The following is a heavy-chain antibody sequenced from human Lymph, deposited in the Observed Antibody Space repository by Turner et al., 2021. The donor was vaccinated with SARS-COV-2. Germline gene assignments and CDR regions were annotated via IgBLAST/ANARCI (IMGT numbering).Heavy chain of an antibody. CDR3: ARRHSGNYDAFDI. V-gene: IGHV1-69*04. J-gene: IGHJ3*02. Sequence: QVQLVQSGAEVKKPRSSLKVSCTASEGTFNTYVIRWVRQAHGQGLEWMGGIIPILGIANYAQKYQGRVTITAEKSTSTAYMELSSLRSEDTAVYHCARRHSGNYDAFDIWGQGTMVTVSS. CDR2: IIPILGIA. CDR1: EGTFNTYV. D-gene: IGHD1-26*01.